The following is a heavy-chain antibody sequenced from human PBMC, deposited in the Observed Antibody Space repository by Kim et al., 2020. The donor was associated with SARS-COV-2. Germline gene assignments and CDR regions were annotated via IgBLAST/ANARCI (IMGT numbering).Heavy chain of an antibody. D-gene: IGHD3-10*01. V-gene: IGHV3-11*01. J-gene: IGHJ4*02. Sequence: DSVKGRFTISRDNAKNSLYLQMNSLRAEDTAVYYCARGSILWFRESPFDYWGQGTLVTVSS. CDR3: ARGSILWFRESPFDY.